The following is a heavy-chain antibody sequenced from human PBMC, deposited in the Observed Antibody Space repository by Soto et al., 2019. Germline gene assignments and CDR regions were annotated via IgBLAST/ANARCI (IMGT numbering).Heavy chain of an antibody. D-gene: IGHD2-15*01. CDR3: ARGGYCSSGSCYRYYYYYYMDV. V-gene: IGHV4-34*01. Sequence: SETLSLTCAVYGGSFSGYYWSWIRQPPGKGLEWIGEINHSGSTNYNPSLKSRVTISVDTSKNQSSLKLSTVTAADTAVYYCARGGYCSSGSCYRYYYYYYMDVWGKGTTVTVAS. CDR1: GGSFSGYY. J-gene: IGHJ6*03. CDR2: INHSGST.